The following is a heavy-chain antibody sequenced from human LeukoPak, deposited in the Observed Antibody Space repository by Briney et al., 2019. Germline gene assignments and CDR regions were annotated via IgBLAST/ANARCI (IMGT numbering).Heavy chain of an antibody. D-gene: IGHD5-12*01. Sequence: GGSLRLSCAASGFTFDDYAMHWVRQAPGKGLEWVSLISWDGGSTYYADSVKGRFTISRDNSKNSLYLQMNSLRAEDTALYYCAKDIGVATQLLGFDIWGQGTMVTVSS. CDR1: GFTFDDYA. J-gene: IGHJ3*02. CDR2: ISWDGGST. V-gene: IGHV3-43D*03. CDR3: AKDIGVATQLLGFDI.